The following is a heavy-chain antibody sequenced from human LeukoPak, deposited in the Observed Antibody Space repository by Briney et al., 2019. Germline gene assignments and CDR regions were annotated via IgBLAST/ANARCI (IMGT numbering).Heavy chain of an antibody. CDR3: LGLWFGEPRLWY. J-gene: IGHJ4*02. Sequence: SQTLSLTCTVSGGSISSGDYYWSWIRQPPGKGLEWLGYIYYSGSTYYNPSLKSRVTISVDTSKNQFSLKLSSVTAADTAVYYCLGLWFGEPRLWYWGQGTLITVSS. CDR1: GGSISSGDYY. V-gene: IGHV4-30-4*01. D-gene: IGHD3-10*01. CDR2: IYYSGST.